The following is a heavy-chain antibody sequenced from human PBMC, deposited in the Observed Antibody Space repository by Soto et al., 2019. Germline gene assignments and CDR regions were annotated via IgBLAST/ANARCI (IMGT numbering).Heavy chain of an antibody. J-gene: IGHJ4*02. Sequence: QVQLVQSGAEVKKPGSSVKVSCKASGGTFSSYAISWVRQAPGQGLEWMGGIIPIFGTANYAQKFQGRVKIPAEKSTSTAYMELSSLRSEDTAVYYCARETMYSSGSFDYWGQGTLVTVSS. V-gene: IGHV1-69*06. CDR3: ARETMYSSGSFDY. CDR1: GGTFSSYA. D-gene: IGHD6-19*01. CDR2: IIPIFGTA.